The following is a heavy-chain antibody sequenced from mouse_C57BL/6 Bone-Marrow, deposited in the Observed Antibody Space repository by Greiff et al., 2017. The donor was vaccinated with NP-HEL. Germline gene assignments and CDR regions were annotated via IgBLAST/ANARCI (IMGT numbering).Heavy chain of an antibody. J-gene: IGHJ1*03. CDR2: IYPGSGNT. D-gene: IGHD3-3*01. V-gene: IGHV1-76*01. CDR1: GYTFTDYY. Sequence: QVQLQQSGAELVRPGASVKLSCKASGYTFTDYYINWVKQRPGQGLEWIARIYPGSGNTYYTEKFKGKATLTAEKSSSTAYMQLSSLTSEDSAVYFCARRGTTSYYWYFDVWGTGTTVTVSS. CDR3: ARRGTTSYYWYFDV.